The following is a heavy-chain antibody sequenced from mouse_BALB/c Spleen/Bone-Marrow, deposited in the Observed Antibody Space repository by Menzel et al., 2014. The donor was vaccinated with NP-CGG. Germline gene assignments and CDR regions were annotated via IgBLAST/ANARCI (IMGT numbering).Heavy chain of an antibody. V-gene: IGHV2-5*01. Sequence: VKLMESGPGLVQPSPSLSITCTVSGFSLTRNGVHWVRQSPGKGLEWLGVIWRGESTDYNEAFMSRLSITKGNSKTQVFFKMNSLQGDDTAIYYCAKGGITTVWYFDVWGAGTTVTVSS. J-gene: IGHJ1*01. D-gene: IGHD1-1*01. CDR2: IWRGEST. CDR3: AKGGITTVWYFDV. CDR1: GFSLTRNG.